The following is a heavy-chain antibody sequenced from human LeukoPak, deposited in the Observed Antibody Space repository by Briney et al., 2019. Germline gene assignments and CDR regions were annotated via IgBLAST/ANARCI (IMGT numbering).Heavy chain of an antibody. D-gene: IGHD6-13*01. CDR3: ARYHSSSWYYNY. J-gene: IGHJ4*02. V-gene: IGHV3-21*01. Sequence: GGSLRLSCAASGFTFSSYSMNWVRQAPGKGLEWVSSISSSSSYIYYADSVKGRFTISRDNAKNSLYLLMNSLRAEDTAVYCCARYHSSSWYYNYWGQGTLVTVSS. CDR1: GFTFSSYS. CDR2: ISSSSSYI.